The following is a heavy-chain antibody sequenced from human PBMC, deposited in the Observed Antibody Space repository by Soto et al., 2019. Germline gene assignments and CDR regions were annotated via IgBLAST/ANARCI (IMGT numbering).Heavy chain of an antibody. J-gene: IGHJ4*02. Sequence: EVQLVQSGAEVKKPGESLRISCKGSGYSFTSYWISWLRQMPGKGLEWMGRIDPSDSYTNYSPSFQGHVTMSADQSISTAYLQWSSLKASDTAMYYCARLQAAAGDNDLTFDYWGQGTLVTVSS. CDR3: ARLQAAAGDNDLTFDY. CDR1: GYSFTSYW. V-gene: IGHV5-10-1*01. D-gene: IGHD6-13*01. CDR2: IDPSDSYT.